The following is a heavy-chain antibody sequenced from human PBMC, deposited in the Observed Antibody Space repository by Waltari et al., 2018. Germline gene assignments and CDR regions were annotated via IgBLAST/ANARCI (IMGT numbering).Heavy chain of an antibody. J-gene: IGHJ4*02. Sequence: QVQLVQSGAEVKKPGSSVKVSCKASGGTFSSYAISWVRQAPGQGLEWMGGYIPVFGTANYATKFQCRGTITADESTRTAYMELSSLRSEATAVYYCARDRPVAYCGGDCYSYYFDYWGQGTLVTVSS. CDR3: ARDRPVAYCGGDCYSYYFDY. D-gene: IGHD2-21*01. CDR1: GGTFSSYA. CDR2: YIPVFGTA. V-gene: IGHV1-69*13.